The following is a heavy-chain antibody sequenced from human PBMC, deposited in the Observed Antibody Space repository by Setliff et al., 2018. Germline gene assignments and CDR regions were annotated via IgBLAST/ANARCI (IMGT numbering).Heavy chain of an antibody. V-gene: IGHV3-15*01. D-gene: IGHD3-10*01. CDR3: MSTPSGTYSTYYFYYNMDV. CDR1: GFTFSNAW. Sequence: PGGSLRLSCAASGFTFSNAWMSWVRQAPGKGLEWGGQIKRKTDGETTDYAAPVKGRFIISRDDSKRTLYLQMNSLKNEDTALYYCMSTPSGTYSTYYFYYNMDVWCKGTQVTVSS. CDR2: IKRKTDGETT. J-gene: IGHJ6*03.